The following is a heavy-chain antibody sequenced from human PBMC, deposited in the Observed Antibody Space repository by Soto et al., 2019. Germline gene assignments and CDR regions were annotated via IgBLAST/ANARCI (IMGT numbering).Heavy chain of an antibody. CDR3: AKSFYYYDEIGSNWFDP. Sequence: EVQLLESGGGLVQPGGSLRLSCAASGFTFSRFAMGWVRQAPGKGLEWVSVISGSGGTADYADSVKGRFTISRDNSKNTLYLQMTSLRAEDTAIYYCAKSFYYYDEIGSNWFDPWGQGTLVTVSS. D-gene: IGHD3-22*01. CDR1: GFTFSRFA. V-gene: IGHV3-23*01. CDR2: ISGSGGTA. J-gene: IGHJ5*02.